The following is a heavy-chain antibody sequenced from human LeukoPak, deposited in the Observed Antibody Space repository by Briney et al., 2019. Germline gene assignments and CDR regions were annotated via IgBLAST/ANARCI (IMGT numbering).Heavy chain of an antibody. J-gene: IGHJ3*02. CDR3: ARDSTIFGVVPDAFDI. CDR2: MNANNGNT. Sequence: ASVKASCKASGYTFTSYDINWVRQAPGQGLEWMGWMNANNGNTGYAQKFQGRVTITRDTSARTAYMELSSLRSEDTAVYYCARDSTIFGVVPDAFDIWGQGTMVTVSS. V-gene: IGHV1-8*01. D-gene: IGHD3-3*01. CDR1: GYTFTSYD.